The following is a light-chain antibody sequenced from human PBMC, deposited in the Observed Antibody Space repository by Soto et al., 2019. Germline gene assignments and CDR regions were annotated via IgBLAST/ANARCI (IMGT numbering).Light chain of an antibody. CDR3: QQYTNFPLT. V-gene: IGKV1-5*01. CDR2: EAS. J-gene: IGKJ4*01. Sequence: DIQMTQSPSTLSASVRDRVTITCRASQSISSWLAWYQQKPGKAPKLLIHEASRLESGVPSRFSGRESGTEFTLTITGLHAEDSATNYCQQYTNFPLTFGGGTKVEIK. CDR1: QSISSW.